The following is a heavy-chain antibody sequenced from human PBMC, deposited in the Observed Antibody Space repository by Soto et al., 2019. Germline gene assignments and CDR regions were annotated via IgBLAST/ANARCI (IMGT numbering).Heavy chain of an antibody. CDR1: RFNFNIYA. J-gene: IGHJ5*02. D-gene: IGHD6-19*01. Sequence: QEHLVESGGGVVQPGRSLRLSCAASRFNFNIYAMHWVRQAPSKGLEWVALISKDGSTKYYADSVKGRFTMSRDNAKYTLLLQMDSLRPDDTAVYYCARVTKEKWLVKWFDTWGQGTLVTVSS. CDR2: ISKDGSTK. V-gene: IGHV3-30-3*01. CDR3: ARVTKEKWLVKWFDT.